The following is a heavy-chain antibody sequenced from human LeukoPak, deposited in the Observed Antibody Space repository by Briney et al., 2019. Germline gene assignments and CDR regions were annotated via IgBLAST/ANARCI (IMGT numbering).Heavy chain of an antibody. J-gene: IGHJ4*02. D-gene: IGHD4-17*01. CDR1: GYTFTSYY. CDR3: ARRDNGDYVLDY. Sequence: ASVKVSCKASGYTFTSYYMHWVRQAPGQGLEWMGIINPSGGSTSYAQKFQGGVTMTRDMSTSTVYMELSSLRSEDTAVYYCARRDNGDYVLDYWGQGTLVTVSS. V-gene: IGHV1-46*01. CDR2: INPSGGST.